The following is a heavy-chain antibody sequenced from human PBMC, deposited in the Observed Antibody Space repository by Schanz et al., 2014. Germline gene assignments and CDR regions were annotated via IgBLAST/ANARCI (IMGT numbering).Heavy chain of an antibody. CDR1: GFTFSSYA. CDR3: ARDRRNADLDY. CDR2: IKHDGSVK. V-gene: IGHV3-7*01. D-gene: IGHD1-1*01. Sequence: EVQLLESGGGLVQPGGSLRLSCAASGFTFSSYAMSWVRQAPGKGPEWVANIKHDGSVKDYADSVKGRFTISRDNSKNTVHLQMNSLRAEDTALYYCARDRRNADLDYWGQGTLVTVSS. J-gene: IGHJ4*02.